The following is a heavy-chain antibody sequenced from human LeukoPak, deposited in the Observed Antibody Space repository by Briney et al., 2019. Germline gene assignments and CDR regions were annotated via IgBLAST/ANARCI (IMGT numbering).Heavy chain of an antibody. CDR3: ARVAVEGREFFQH. V-gene: IGHV3-66*02. CDR1: AFTVSSNC. D-gene: IGHD6-19*01. J-gene: IGHJ1*01. Sequence: GGSLRLSCTASAFTVSSNCMSWVRLAPGKGLEWVSLIYTAGNTYYADSVRGRFTISRDISKNTLYLQVNSLRIDDTAVYYCARVAVEGREFFQHWGQGTLVTVSS. CDR2: IYTAGNT.